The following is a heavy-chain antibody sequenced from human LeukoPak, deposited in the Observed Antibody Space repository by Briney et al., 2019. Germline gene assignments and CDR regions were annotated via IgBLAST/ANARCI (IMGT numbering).Heavy chain of an antibody. J-gene: IGHJ3*02. D-gene: IGHD2-21*02. CDR3: ARGGGAYCGGDCFRAFDI. V-gene: IGHV3-53*01. CDR2: IYSGGST. Sequence: GGSLRLSCAISGFTVSNNYMSWVRQPPGKGLEWVSVIYSGGSTYYADSVKGRFTISRDTSKNTLYLHMNSLRAEDRAVYYCARGGGAYCGGDCFRAFDIWGQGTMVTVSP. CDR1: GFTVSNNY.